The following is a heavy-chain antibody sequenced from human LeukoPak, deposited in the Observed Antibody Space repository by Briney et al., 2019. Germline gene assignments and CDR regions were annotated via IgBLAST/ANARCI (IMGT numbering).Heavy chain of an antibody. Sequence: GASVKVSCKASGGTFSSYAISWVRQAPGQGLEWTGGIIPIFGTANYAQKFQGRVTITADESTSTAYMELSSLRSEDTAVYYCARERGYCSSTSCYAYYYYYGMDVWGQGTTVTVSS. J-gene: IGHJ6*02. CDR3: ARERGYCSSTSCYAYYYYYGMDV. CDR2: IIPIFGTA. CDR1: GGTFSSYA. D-gene: IGHD2-2*01. V-gene: IGHV1-69*13.